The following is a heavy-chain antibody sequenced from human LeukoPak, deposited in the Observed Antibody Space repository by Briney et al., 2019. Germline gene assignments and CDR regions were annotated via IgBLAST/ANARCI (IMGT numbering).Heavy chain of an antibody. CDR1: GGSISSYY. CDR3: ARVVSVVVVAATVNGAAFDI. D-gene: IGHD2-15*01. CDR2: IYYSGST. J-gene: IGHJ3*02. V-gene: IGHV4-59*01. Sequence: SETLSLTCTVSGGSISSYYWSWIRQPPGKGLEWIGYIYYSGSTNYNPSLKSRVTISVDTSKNQFSLKLSSVTAADTAMYYCARVVSVVVVAATVNGAAFDIWGQGTVVTVSS.